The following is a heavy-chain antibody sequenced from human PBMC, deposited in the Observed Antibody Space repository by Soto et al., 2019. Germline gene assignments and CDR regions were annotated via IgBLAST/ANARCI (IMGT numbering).Heavy chain of an antibody. J-gene: IGHJ6*03. V-gene: IGHV4-31*03. Sequence: QVQLQESGPGLVKPSQTLSLTCTVSGGSISSGGYYWSWIRQHPGKGLEWIGYIYYSGSTYYNPSLKSRVTLSVDTSKNQFSLKLSSVTAADTAVYYCAREVDRRYYYYMDVWGKGTTVTVSS. CDR2: IYYSGST. CDR1: GGSISSGGYY. CDR3: AREVDRRYYYYMDV.